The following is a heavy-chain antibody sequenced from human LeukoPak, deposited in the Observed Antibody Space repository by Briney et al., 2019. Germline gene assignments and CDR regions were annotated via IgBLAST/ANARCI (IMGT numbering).Heavy chain of an antibody. Sequence: SETLSLTCTVSGGSISSSSYYWGWIRQPPGKGLEWIGSIYYSGSTHYNPSLKSRVTISVDTSKNQFSLKLSSVTAADTAVYYCARAERGYSYGYGTPFDYWGQGTLVTVSS. CDR1: GGSISSSSYY. CDR3: ARAERGYSYGYGTPFDY. D-gene: IGHD5-18*01. CDR2: IYYSGST. J-gene: IGHJ4*02. V-gene: IGHV4-39*01.